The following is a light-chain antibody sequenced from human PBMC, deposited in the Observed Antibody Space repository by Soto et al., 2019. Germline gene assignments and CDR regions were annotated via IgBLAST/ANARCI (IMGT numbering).Light chain of an antibody. CDR3: QQSYSTPPMYT. J-gene: IGKJ2*01. Sequence: IQMTQSPSSLSASVGDRVTISCRASQSISSYLNWYQQRPGKAPKLLISAASSVQSGVPSRFSGSGYGTDFTLSISNLQAEDFATYYCQQSYSTPPMYTFGQGTKLEIK. V-gene: IGKV1-39*01. CDR1: QSISSY. CDR2: AAS.